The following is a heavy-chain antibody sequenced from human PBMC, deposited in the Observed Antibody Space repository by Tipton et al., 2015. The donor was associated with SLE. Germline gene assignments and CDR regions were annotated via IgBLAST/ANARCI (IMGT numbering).Heavy chain of an antibody. CDR3: ARGGTLSQYYYGMDV. CDR1: GGSISSYY. J-gene: IGHJ6*02. V-gene: IGHV4-4*07. CDR2: IYSSGTT. D-gene: IGHD1-1*01. Sequence: TLSLTCTVSGGSISSYYWSWIRQPAGKGLEWIGRIYSSGTTNYYPSLKSRVTISVDTSNNQFSLKLSSVTAADTAVYYCARGGTLSQYYYGMDVWGQGTTVTVSS.